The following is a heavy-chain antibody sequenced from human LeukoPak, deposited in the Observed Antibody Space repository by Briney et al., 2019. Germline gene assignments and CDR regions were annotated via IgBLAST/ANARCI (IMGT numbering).Heavy chain of an antibody. CDR3: ARDRPGDGYFDY. D-gene: IGHD3-10*01. J-gene: IGHJ4*02. CDR1: GFRVSDYY. V-gene: IGHV3-66*01. CDR2: IRDSGEA. Sequence: GGSLRLSCAVSGFRVSDYYMSWVRQAPGKGLEWVGLIRDSGEAFYADFVRGRFAISRDESENTLYLQMSSLRAEDTAVFYCARDRPGDGYFDYWGQGTLVTVSS.